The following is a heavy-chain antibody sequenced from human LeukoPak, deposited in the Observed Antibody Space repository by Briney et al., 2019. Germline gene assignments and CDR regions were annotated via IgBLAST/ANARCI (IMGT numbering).Heavy chain of an antibody. D-gene: IGHD2-2*01. Sequence: GGSLRLSCAASGFTFSDYYMSWIRQAPGKGLEWVSYIRGSGGDIHYADSVKGRFTISRDNAKNSLYLQMNSLRADDTAVYYCAKDILPAGLFFDYWGQGTLVTVSS. CDR1: GFTFSDYY. J-gene: IGHJ4*02. CDR2: IRGSGGDI. CDR3: AKDILPAGLFFDY. V-gene: IGHV3-11*01.